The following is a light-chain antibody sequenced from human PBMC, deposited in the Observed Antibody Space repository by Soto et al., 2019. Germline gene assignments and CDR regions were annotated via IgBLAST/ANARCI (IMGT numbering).Light chain of an antibody. CDR3: QQCNNWPLT. CDR2: GAS. J-gene: IGKJ2*01. Sequence: EIVMTQSPATLSLSPGERAALSCRASQSINSELAWYQQKPGQPPRLLIYGASTRATGVPARFTGSESGSEVTLTISRLQSEDFAVYYCQQCNNWPLTFGQGTRLEI. V-gene: IGKV3-15*01. CDR1: QSINSE.